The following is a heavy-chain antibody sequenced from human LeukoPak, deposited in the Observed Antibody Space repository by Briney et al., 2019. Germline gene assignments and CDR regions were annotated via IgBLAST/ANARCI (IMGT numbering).Heavy chain of an antibody. CDR1: GFTFSDHI. Sequence: GGALRLSCAGSGFTFSDHIMNWVRQPPGKRVEWVAYVSGSGSTVYYAVSVKGRFTISRDNGKSSLYLQMNSLRVEDTALYYCVRQFASWGQGTLVTVSS. J-gene: IGHJ4*02. CDR3: VRQFAS. CDR2: VSGSGSTV. V-gene: IGHV3-48*01.